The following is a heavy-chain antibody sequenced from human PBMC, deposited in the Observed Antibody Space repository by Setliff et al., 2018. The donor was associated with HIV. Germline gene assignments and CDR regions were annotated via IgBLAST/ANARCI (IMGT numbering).Heavy chain of an antibody. V-gene: IGHV3-7*01. D-gene: IGHD6-19*01. CDR1: GYTFSSYW. CDR3: ARDLASPDYSSGCPGY. CDR2: IDHFGSEE. J-gene: IGHJ1*01. Sequence: GGSLRLSCAASGYTFSSYWMAWVRQCPGKGLEWVASIDHFGSEENYVDSVRGRFTVSRDNFKNTVYLQVHSLRIEDTAVYYCARDLASPDYSSGCPGYWGQGTLVTVSS.